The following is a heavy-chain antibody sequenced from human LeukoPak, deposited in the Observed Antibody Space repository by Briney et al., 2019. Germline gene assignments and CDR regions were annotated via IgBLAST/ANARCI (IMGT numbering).Heavy chain of an antibody. V-gene: IGHV3-30*03. CDR2: ISKDGSNQ. CDR3: ARDHPTVTDAFDI. CDR1: GFTFSSYG. D-gene: IGHD4-17*01. Sequence: PGRSLRLSCAASGFTFSSYGMHWVRQAPGKGLERVAVISKDGSNQYYADSVKGRFTISRDNSKNTLYLQMSSLRGDDTALYYCARDHPTVTDAFDIWGQGTMVTVFS. J-gene: IGHJ3*02.